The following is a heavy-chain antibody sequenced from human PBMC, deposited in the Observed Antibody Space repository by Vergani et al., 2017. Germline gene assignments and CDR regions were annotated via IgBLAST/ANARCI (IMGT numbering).Heavy chain of an antibody. D-gene: IGHD3-16*01. CDR2: IIPILGIP. CDR1: GGTFSSYT. CDR3: ARDRGTRTYGLDV. V-gene: IGHV1-69*08. Sequence: QVQLVQSGAEVKKPGSSVKVSCKASGGTFSSYTVTWVRQAPGQGLEWMGRIIPILGIPNYAQKLQGRVTITADKSTNTAYMELSSLRSEDTAVYYCARDRGTRTYGLDVWCQGTTVIVSS. J-gene: IGHJ6*02.